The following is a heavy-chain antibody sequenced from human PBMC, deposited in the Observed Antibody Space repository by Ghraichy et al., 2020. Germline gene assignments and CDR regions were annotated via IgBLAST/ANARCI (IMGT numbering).Heavy chain of an antibody. Sequence: SQTLSLTCTVSGGSISSYYWSWIRQPPGKGLEWIGYIYYSGSTNYNPSLKSRVTISVDTSKNQFSLKLSSVTAADTAVYYCARDLGRGYYGSGSYYNNYYMDVWGKGTTVTVSS. V-gene: IGHV4-59*01. CDR3: ARDLGRGYYGSGSYYNNYYMDV. D-gene: IGHD3-10*01. J-gene: IGHJ6*03. CDR1: GGSISSYY. CDR2: IYYSGST.